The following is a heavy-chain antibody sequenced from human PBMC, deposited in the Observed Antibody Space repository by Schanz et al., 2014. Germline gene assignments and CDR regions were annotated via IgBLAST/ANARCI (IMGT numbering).Heavy chain of an antibody. D-gene: IGHD2-15*01. CDR3: AKGMRYCSGGTCYDYYYYGLDV. J-gene: IGHJ6*02. Sequence: DVQLLESGGGLVQPGGSLRLSCAASGFTFNSYAMTWVRQAPGKGLEWVSSISHSGGSKYYADSVKGRFTISRDNSENTLYLQMNSRSADDTAVFYCAKGMRYCSGGTCYDYYYYGLDVWGQGTTVTVSS. CDR2: ISHSGGSK. V-gene: IGHV3-23*01. CDR1: GFTFNSYA.